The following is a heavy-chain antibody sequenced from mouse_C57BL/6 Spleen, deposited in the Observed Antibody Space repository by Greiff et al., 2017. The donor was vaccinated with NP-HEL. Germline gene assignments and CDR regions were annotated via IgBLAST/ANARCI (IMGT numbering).Heavy chain of an antibody. D-gene: IGHD2-4*01. CDR2: IHPSDSDT. Sequence: QVQLKQPGAELVKPGASVKVSCKASGYTFTSYWMHWVKQRPGQGLEWIGRIHPSDSDTNYNQKFKGKATLTVDKSSSTAYMQLSSLTSEDSAVYYCAIEKYDYPFAYWGQGTLVTVSA. V-gene: IGHV1-74*01. J-gene: IGHJ3*01. CDR1: GYTFTSYW. CDR3: AIEKYDYPFAY.